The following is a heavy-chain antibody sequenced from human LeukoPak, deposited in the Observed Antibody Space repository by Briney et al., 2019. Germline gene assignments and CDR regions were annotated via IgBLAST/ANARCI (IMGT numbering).Heavy chain of an antibody. CDR3: ARGYCSSTSCYFDY. CDR1: SGSISSGGYY. CDR2: IYYSGST. J-gene: IGHJ4*02. Sequence: SETLSLTCTVSSGSISSGGYYWSWIRQHPGKGLEWIGYIYYSGSTYYNPSLKSRVTISVDTSKNQFSLKLSSVTAADTAVYYCARGYCSSTSCYFDYWGQGTLVTVSS. V-gene: IGHV4-31*03. D-gene: IGHD2-2*01.